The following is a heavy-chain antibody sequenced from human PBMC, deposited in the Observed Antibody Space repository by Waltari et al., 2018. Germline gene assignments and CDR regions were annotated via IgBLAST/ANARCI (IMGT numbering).Heavy chain of an antibody. CDR2: ISNSGSTV. Sequence: VQVVETGGDLVQSGGSLGLSCAASGFSFSSYEMHWVRQAPGKGLEWVSYISNSGSTVYYADSVKGRFTISRDNAKNSLYLEMNNLRAEDTAVYYCARPSTEYYYYYYYMDVWGKGTTVTVS. CDR1: GFSFSSYE. V-gene: IGHV3-48*03. CDR3: ARPSTEYYYYYYYMDV. J-gene: IGHJ6*03.